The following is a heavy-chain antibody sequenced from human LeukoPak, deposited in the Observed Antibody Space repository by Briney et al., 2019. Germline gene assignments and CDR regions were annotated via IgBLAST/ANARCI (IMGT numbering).Heavy chain of an antibody. V-gene: IGHV3-30-3*01. CDR2: ISYDGSNK. D-gene: IGHD6-13*01. J-gene: IGHJ4*02. Sequence: GGSLRLSCAASGFTFSNYAMHWVRQAPGKGLEWVAVISYDGSNKYYADSVKGRFTISRDNSKNTLYLQMNSLRAEDTAVYYCARCFGSSWSNFDYWGQGTLVTVSS. CDR1: GFTFSNYA. CDR3: ARCFGSSWSNFDY.